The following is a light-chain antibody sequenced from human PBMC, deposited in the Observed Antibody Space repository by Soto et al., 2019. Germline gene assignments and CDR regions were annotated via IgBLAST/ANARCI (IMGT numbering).Light chain of an antibody. V-gene: IGLV2-14*01. CDR3: CSYTSGSTPFV. Sequence: QSVLTQPASVSGSPGQSITISCTGTSSDVGGYNYVSWYQQHPGKAPKLMIYEVSNRPSGVSNRFSGSKSGNTASLTISGLQAEDEADYYCCSYTSGSTPFVFGTGTKVTVL. CDR1: SSDVGGYNY. CDR2: EVS. J-gene: IGLJ1*01.